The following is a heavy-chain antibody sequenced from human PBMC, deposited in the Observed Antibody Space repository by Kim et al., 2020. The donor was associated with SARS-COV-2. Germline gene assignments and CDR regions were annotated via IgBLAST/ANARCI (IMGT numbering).Heavy chain of an antibody. CDR3: ARGGSSSWSNYYYGMDV. CDR1: GYTFTSYD. V-gene: IGHV1-8*01. J-gene: IGHJ6*02. Sequence: ASVKVSCKASGYTFTSYDINWVRQATGQGLEWMGWMNPNSGNTGYAQKFQGRVTMTRNTSISTAYMELSSLRSEDTAVYYCARGGSSSWSNYYYGMDVWGQGTTVTVSS. D-gene: IGHD6-13*01. CDR2: MNPNSGNT.